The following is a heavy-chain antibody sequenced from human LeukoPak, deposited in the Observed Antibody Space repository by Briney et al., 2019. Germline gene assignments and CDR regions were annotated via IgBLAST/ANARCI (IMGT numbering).Heavy chain of an antibody. Sequence: SETLSLTCAVSGDSISSSNWWSWVRQPPGKGLEWIGEIYHSGSTNYNPSLKSRVTISVDKSKNKLSLKLSSVTAADTAVYYCARDSAGSGFDYWGQGTLVTVSS. J-gene: IGHJ4*02. V-gene: IGHV4-4*02. CDR2: IYHSGST. CDR1: GDSISSSNW. D-gene: IGHD3-10*01. CDR3: ARDSAGSGFDY.